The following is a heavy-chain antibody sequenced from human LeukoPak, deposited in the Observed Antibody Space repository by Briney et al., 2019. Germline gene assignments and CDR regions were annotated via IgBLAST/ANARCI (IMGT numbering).Heavy chain of an antibody. J-gene: IGHJ6*03. CDR3: ARVKKSGFWSGTTNYYYYMDV. CDR1: GGSISSYY. Sequence: SETLSLTCTVSGGSISSYYWSWIRQPPGKGLEWIGYIYYSGSTNYNPSLKSRVTISVDTSKNQFSLKLSSVTAADTAVYYCARVKKSGFWSGTTNYYYYMDVWGKGTTVTVSS. D-gene: IGHD3-3*01. V-gene: IGHV4-59*08. CDR2: IYYSGST.